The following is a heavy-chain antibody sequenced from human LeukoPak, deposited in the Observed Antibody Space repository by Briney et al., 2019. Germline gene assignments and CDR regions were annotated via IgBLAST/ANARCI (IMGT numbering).Heavy chain of an antibody. CDR2: IYYSGST. Sequence: PSETLSLTCTVSGGSISSYYWSWIRQPPGKGLEWIGYIYYSGSTNYNPSLKSPVTISVDTSKNQFSLKLSSVTAADTAVYYCARDLVGYGDYVKGKYYYYMDVWGKGTTVTVSS. CDR3: ARDLVGYGDYVKGKYYYYMDV. CDR1: GGSISSYY. V-gene: IGHV4-59*01. J-gene: IGHJ6*03. D-gene: IGHD4-17*01.